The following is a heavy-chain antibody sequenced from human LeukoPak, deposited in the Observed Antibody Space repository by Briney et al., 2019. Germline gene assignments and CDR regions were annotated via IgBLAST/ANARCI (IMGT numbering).Heavy chain of an antibody. CDR1: GGSISSGSYY. CDR3: ARHMGLGYSYGYPYFDY. J-gene: IGHJ4*02. Sequence: PSETLSLTCTVSGGSISSGSYYWSWIRQPAGKGLEWIGYIYYSGSTNYNPSLKSRVTISVDTSKNQFSLKLSSVTAADTAVYYCARHMGLGYSYGYPYFDYWGQGTLVTVSS. D-gene: IGHD5-18*01. CDR2: IYYSGST. V-gene: IGHV4-61*10.